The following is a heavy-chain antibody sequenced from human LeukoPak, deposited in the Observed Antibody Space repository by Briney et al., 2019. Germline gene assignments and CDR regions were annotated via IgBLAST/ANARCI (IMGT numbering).Heavy chain of an antibody. CDR1: AFTFSSYS. J-gene: IGHJ4*02. Sequence: PGGSLRLSCAASAFTFSSYSMNWVRQAPGKGQEWVSSISTSSNYMYYADSVEGRFTISRDNAKNSLYLQMNSLRAEDTAVYYCARANPNSSGSWDYWGQGTLVTVSS. V-gene: IGHV3-21*01. CDR2: ISTSSNYM. D-gene: IGHD3-22*01. CDR3: ARANPNSSGSWDY.